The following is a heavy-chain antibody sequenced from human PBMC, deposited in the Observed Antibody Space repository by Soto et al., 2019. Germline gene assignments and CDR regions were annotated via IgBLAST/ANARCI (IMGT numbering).Heavy chain of an antibody. CDR3: AKDMGISMIVHAFHM. D-gene: IGHD3-22*01. CDR2: ISYDGLKK. J-gene: IGHJ3*02. CDR1: GFTFSNFA. Sequence: QVQLVESGGGVVQPGRSLRLSCTASGFTFSNFAMHWVRQAPGKGLEWVALISYDGLKKYYADSVKGRFTISRDNSKNTLYLEMSSLRAGDTAVFYCAKDMGISMIVHAFHMWGQGTKVTVSS. V-gene: IGHV3-30*15.